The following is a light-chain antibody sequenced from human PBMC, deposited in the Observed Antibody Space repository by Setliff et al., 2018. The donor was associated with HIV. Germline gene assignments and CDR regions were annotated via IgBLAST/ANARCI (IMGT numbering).Light chain of an antibody. Sequence: QSVLTQPRSVSGSPGQSVTISCTGTSSDVGGYNYVSWYQQHPGKAPKLMIYDVTKRPSGVPDRFSGSKSGNTASLTISGLQAEDEADYYCSSYTSSSTDVFGTGTKVTVL. CDR3: SSYTSSSTDV. V-gene: IGLV2-11*01. CDR1: SSDVGGYNY. J-gene: IGLJ1*01. CDR2: DVT.